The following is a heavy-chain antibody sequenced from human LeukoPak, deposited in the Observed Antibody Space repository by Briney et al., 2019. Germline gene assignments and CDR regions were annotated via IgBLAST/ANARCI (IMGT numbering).Heavy chain of an antibody. J-gene: IGHJ4*02. CDR2: INHSGST. CDR1: GGSFSGYY. Sequence: PSETLSLTCAVYGGSFSGYYWSWIRQPPGKGLEWTGEINHSGSTNYNSSLKSRVTISVDTSKNQFSLKLSSVTAADTAVYYCVRGRRSTTMVLRYFDYWGQGTLVTVSS. CDR3: VRGRRSTTMVLRYFDY. V-gene: IGHV4-34*01. D-gene: IGHD5-18*01.